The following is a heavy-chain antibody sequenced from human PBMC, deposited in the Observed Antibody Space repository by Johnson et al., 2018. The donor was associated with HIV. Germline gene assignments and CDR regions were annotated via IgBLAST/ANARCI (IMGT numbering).Heavy chain of an antibody. J-gene: IGHJ3*01. CDR2: ISYDGSNK. CDR3: AKVAVATAAGGVALDV. D-gene: IGHD6-13*01. Sequence: QVQLVESGGGVVQPGRSLRLSCAASGFTFSSYAMHWVRQAPGKGLEWVAVISYDGSNKYYADSVKGRFTISRDNSKNTLYLQMNSLRAEDTAVYHCAKVAVATAAGGVALDVWGPGTMVTVSS. CDR1: GFTFSSYA. V-gene: IGHV3-30*04.